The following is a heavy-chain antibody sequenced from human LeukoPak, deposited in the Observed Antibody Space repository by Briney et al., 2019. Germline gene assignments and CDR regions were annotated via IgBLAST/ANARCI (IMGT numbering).Heavy chain of an antibody. CDR3: ARGVWFGESLGSGADY. Sequence: PGGSLRLSCAASGFTFSSYWMNRVRQAPGKGLEWVANIKEDGSEKYYVDSVKGRFTISRDNAKNSLYVQMNSLRAEDTAVYYCARGVWFGESLGSGADYWGQGTLVTVSS. CDR1: GFTFSSYW. V-gene: IGHV3-7*01. CDR2: IKEDGSEK. J-gene: IGHJ4*02. D-gene: IGHD3-10*01.